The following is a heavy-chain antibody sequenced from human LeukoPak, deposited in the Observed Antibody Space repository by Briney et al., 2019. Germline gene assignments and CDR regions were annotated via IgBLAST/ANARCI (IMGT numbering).Heavy chain of an antibody. CDR3: ARGAYYDSSGYYCDFDY. J-gene: IGHJ4*02. V-gene: IGHV4-34*01. Sequence: SETLSLTCAVYGGSFSGYYWSWTRQPPGKGLEWIGEINHSGSTNYNPSLKSRVTISVDTSKNQFSLKLSSVTAADTAVYYCARGAYYDSSGYYCDFDYWGQGTLVTVSS. D-gene: IGHD3-22*01. CDR2: INHSGST. CDR1: GGSFSGYY.